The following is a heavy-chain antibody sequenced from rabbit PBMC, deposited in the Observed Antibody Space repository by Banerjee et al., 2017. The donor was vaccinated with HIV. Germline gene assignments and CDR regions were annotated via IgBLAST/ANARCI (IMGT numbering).Heavy chain of an antibody. Sequence: QEQLVEAGGGRVQPGGSPKLSCKASGLDFSSYSMSWVRQAPGKGLEWIGYIFTGCCSTWYASWAKGRFTISKTSSTTVTLQMTSLTAADTATYLCARGNGGYEHAWGLWGPGTLVTVS. CDR3: ARGNGGYEHAWGL. D-gene: IGHD1-1*01. CDR2: IFTGCCST. CDR1: GLDFSSYS. J-gene: IGHJ6*01. V-gene: IGHV1S45*01.